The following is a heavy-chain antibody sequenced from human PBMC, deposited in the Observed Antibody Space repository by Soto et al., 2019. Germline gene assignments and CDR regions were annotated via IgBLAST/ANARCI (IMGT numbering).Heavy chain of an antibody. J-gene: IGHJ5*02. CDR1: GYSFTSYW. Sequence: VESLSTSCKGSGYSFTSYWIVWVLQMPGKGLEWMGIIYHGDSDTRYSPSFQGQVTISADKSISTAYLQWSRLKASDTAMYYCARVIGYCSGGSCIRWFDPWGQGTLVTVSS. CDR3: ARVIGYCSGGSCIRWFDP. V-gene: IGHV5-51*01. D-gene: IGHD2-15*01. CDR2: IYHGDSDT.